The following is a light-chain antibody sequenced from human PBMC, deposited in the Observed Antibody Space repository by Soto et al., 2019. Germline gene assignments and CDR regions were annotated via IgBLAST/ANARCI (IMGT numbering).Light chain of an antibody. V-gene: IGKV3D-20*02. CDR3: QQRSNWPPT. Sequence: DIVLTQSPGTLSLSPGDRASLSCRASQSVSSGHLAWYQQKPGQAPRLLIYGASSRATGIPERFSGSGSGTDFPLTISRLEPEDYAVYYCQQRSNWPPTFGQGTRLEIK. CDR1: QSVSSGH. J-gene: IGKJ5*01. CDR2: GAS.